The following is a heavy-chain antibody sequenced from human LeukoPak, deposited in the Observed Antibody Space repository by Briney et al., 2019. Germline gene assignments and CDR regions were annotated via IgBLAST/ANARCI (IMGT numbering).Heavy chain of an antibody. D-gene: IGHD3-9*01. CDR1: GGSINSYY. J-gene: IGHJ4*02. Sequence: SETLSLTCTVSGGSINSYYWSWIRQPPGKGLEWIGYIYYSGSTNYNPSLKSRVTISVDTSKNQFSLKLSSVTAVDTAVYYCARGGDILTGYYRFDYWGQGTLVTVSS. V-gene: IGHV4-59*08. CDR3: ARGGDILTGYYRFDY. CDR2: IYYSGST.